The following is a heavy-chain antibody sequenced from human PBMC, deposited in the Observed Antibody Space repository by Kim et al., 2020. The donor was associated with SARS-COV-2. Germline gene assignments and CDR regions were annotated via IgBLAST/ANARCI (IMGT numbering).Heavy chain of an antibody. V-gene: IGHV7-4-1*02. CDR3: ARDWHITTVSSAGGYSWFDP. Sequence: ASVKVSCKASGYSFTKHSINWLRQAPGQGLEWMGWIDTNTGHPRYAQGFTRRFVFSLDTSVDTAFLQISSLMAADTAVYYCARDWHITTVSSAGGYSWFDPWGQGTAVTVA. CDR1: GYSFTKHS. D-gene: IGHD1-26*01. CDR2: IDTNTGHP. J-gene: IGHJ5*02.